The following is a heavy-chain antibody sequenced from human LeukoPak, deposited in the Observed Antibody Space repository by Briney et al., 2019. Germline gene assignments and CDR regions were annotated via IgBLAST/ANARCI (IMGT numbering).Heavy chain of an antibody. CDR2: ISGSGGST. CDR1: GFTFSSYA. Sequence: AGGSLRLSCVVSGFTFSSYAMSWVRQAPGKGLEWVSGISGSGGSTYYADSVKGRFTISRDNTKNTLYLQMNSLRAEDTAVYYCAKSGYNRFDYWGQGTLVTVSS. J-gene: IGHJ4*02. CDR3: AKSGYNRFDY. D-gene: IGHD5-24*01. V-gene: IGHV3-23*01.